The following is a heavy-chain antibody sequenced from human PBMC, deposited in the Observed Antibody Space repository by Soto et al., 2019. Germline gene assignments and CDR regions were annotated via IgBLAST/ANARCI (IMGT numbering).Heavy chain of an antibody. CDR2: IYYSGST. Sequence: SETLSLTCTVSGGYISSYYWSWIRQPPGKGLEWIGYIYYSGSTNYNPSLKSRVTISVDTSKNQFSLKLSSVTAADTAVYYCARVYSSGWYEYFDYWGQGTLVTVSS. CDR1: GGYISSYY. J-gene: IGHJ4*02. D-gene: IGHD6-19*01. CDR3: ARVYSSGWYEYFDY. V-gene: IGHV4-59*01.